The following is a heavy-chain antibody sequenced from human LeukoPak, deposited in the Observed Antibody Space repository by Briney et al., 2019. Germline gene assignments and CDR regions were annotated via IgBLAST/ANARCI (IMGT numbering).Heavy chain of an antibody. Sequence: ASVKVSRKVSGYTLTELSMHWVRQAPGKGLEWMGGFDPEDGETIYAQKFQGRVTMTEDTSTDTAYMELSSLRSEDTAVYYCATEARWNYYGSGSYQNWFDPWGQGTLVTVSS. CDR1: GYTLTELS. D-gene: IGHD3-10*01. CDR2: FDPEDGET. J-gene: IGHJ5*02. CDR3: ATEARWNYYGSGSYQNWFDP. V-gene: IGHV1-24*01.